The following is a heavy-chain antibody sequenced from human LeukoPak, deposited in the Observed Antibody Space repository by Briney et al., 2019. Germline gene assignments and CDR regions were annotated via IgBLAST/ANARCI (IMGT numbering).Heavy chain of an antibody. CDR1: GFTYSSYA. CDR3: AKDGHGQQLAFDY. V-gene: IGHV3-23*01. Sequence: GGSLRLXCAASGFTYSSYAMSWVRPAPGKGLESVSAISGSGGSTYYADSVKGRFTISRDNSKNTLYLQMNSLRAEDTAVYYCAKDGHGQQLAFDYWGQGTLVTVSS. D-gene: IGHD6-13*01. J-gene: IGHJ4*02. CDR2: ISGSGGST.